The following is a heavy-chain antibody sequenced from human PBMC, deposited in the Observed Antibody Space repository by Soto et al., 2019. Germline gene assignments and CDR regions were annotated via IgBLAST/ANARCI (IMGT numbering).Heavy chain of an antibody. D-gene: IGHD2-2*02. CDR3: AKAGLSIPRRDY. Sequence: QVQLVESGGGVVQPGRSLRLSCAASGFTFCSYGMHWVRQAPGKGLEWVAVISYDGSNKYYADSVKGRFTISRDNSKNTLYLQMNSLRAEDTAVYYCAKAGLSIPRRDYWGQGTLVTVSS. J-gene: IGHJ4*02. V-gene: IGHV3-30*18. CDR1: GFTFCSYG. CDR2: ISYDGSNK.